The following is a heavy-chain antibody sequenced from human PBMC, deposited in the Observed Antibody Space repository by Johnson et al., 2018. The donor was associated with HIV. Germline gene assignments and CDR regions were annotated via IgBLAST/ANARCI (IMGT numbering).Heavy chain of an antibody. D-gene: IGHD2-21*01. CDR2: IKQDGSEK. V-gene: IGHV3-7*04. Sequence: VQLVESGGGLVQPGGSLRLSCAASGFTFSTYWMSWVRQVPGKGLEWVANIKQDGSEKYYVDSVKGRFTISRDNAKNSLYLQMNSLRAEDTAFYYCARAPRVSFFVGAFDIWGQGTMVTVSS. CDR1: GFTFSTYW. CDR3: ARAPRVSFFVGAFDI. J-gene: IGHJ3*02.